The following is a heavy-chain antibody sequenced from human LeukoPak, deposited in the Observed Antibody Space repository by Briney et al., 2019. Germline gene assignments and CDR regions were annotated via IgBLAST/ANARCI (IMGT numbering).Heavy chain of an antibody. CDR1: GGSFSDYY. V-gene: IGHV4-34*01. Sequence: SETLSLTCAVYGGSFSDYYWSWIRQPPGKGLEWIGEINHSGSTNYNPSLKSRVTISVDTSKNQFSLKLSSVTAADTAVYYCARGFRITIFGVVIYNWFDPWGQGTLVTVSS. J-gene: IGHJ5*02. CDR2: INHSGST. D-gene: IGHD3-3*01. CDR3: ARGFRITIFGVVIYNWFDP.